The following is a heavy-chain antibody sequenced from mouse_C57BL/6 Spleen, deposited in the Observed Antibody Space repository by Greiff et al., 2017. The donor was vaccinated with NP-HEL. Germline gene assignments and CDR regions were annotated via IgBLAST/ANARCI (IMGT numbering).Heavy chain of an antibody. V-gene: IGHV1-52*01. CDR3: SHGYQYWYCDV. Sequence: QVQLQQPGAELVRPGSSVKLSCKASGYTFTSYWMHWVKQRPIQGLEWIGNIDPSDSETHYNQKFKDKATLTVDKSSSTAYMQLSSVTAEDSAVYYCSHGYQYWYCDVWGTGTTVTVSS. D-gene: IGHD2-2*01. J-gene: IGHJ1*03. CDR1: GYTFTSYW. CDR2: IDPSDSET.